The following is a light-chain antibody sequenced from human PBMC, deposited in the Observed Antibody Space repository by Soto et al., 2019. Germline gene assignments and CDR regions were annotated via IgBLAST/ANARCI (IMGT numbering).Light chain of an antibody. Sequence: DIQLTQSPFCLSASVGDRVTISCRASQASYSYLAWYQQKPGKAPKLRIYAASTLQSGVPSRFSGSGSGTDFTLTISSLQPEDFATYYCQQLTSYPRPFGPGTKVDIK. CDR2: AAS. V-gene: IGKV1-9*01. CDR1: QASYSY. CDR3: QQLTSYPRP. J-gene: IGKJ3*01.